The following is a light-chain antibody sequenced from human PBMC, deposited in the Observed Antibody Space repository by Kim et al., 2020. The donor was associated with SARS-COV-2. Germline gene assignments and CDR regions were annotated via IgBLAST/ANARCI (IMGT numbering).Light chain of an antibody. CDR1: SSDVGGYNY. V-gene: IGLV2-11*01. CDR3: CSYAGSFTYV. J-gene: IGLJ1*01. CDR2: DVS. Sequence: QSALTQPRSVSGSPGQSVTISCTGTSSDVGGYNYVSWYQQHPGKAPKLMIYDVSKRPSGVPDRFSVSKSGNTASLTISGLQAEDEDDYYCCSYAGSFTYVFVTGTKVTDL.